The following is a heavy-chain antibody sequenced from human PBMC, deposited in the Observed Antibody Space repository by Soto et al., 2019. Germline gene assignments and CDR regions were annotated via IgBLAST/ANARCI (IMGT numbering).Heavy chain of an antibody. D-gene: IGHD4-17*01. J-gene: IGHJ5*02. CDR3: ARGLDYGDYAAFDP. CDR1: GFTFSSYG. CDR2: IWYDGSNK. V-gene: IGHV3-33*01. Sequence: QVQLVESGGGVVQPGRSLRLSCAASGFTFSSYGMHWVRQAPGKGLEWVAVIWYDGSNKYYADSVKGRFTISRDNSKNTLYLQMNSLRAEDTAVYYCARGLDYGDYAAFDPWGQGTLVTVSS.